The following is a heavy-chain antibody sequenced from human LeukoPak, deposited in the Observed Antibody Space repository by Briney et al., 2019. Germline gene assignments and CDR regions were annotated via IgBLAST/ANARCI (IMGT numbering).Heavy chain of an antibody. J-gene: IGHJ3*02. CDR3: ARGPPRITIFEVVGAFDI. CDR1: GGSFSGYY. Sequence: SETLSLTCAVYGGSFSGYYWSWIRQPPGKGLEWIGEINHSGSTNYNPSLKSRVTISVDTSKNQFSLKLSSVTAADTAVYYCARGPPRITIFEVVGAFDIWGQGTMVTVSS. D-gene: IGHD3-3*01. V-gene: IGHV4-34*01. CDR2: INHSGST.